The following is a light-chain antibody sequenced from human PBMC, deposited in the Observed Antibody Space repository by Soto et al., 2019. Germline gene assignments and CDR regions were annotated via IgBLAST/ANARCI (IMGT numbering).Light chain of an antibody. CDR2: EIS. J-gene: IGKJ2*01. V-gene: IGKV2-24*01. Sequence: DIVMTQTPLSSPVTLGQPGSISCRSSQGLVHSDGNTYLSWLQQRPGQPPRLLIYEISNRFSGVPDRFSGRGGGTDFTLKISRVEAEDVGNYYCMHATQFPSTVAQGTKLEIK. CDR1: QGLVHSDGNTY. CDR3: MHATQFPST.